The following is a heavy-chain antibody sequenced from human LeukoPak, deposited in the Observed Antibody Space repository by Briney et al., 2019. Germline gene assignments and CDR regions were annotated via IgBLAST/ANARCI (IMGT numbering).Heavy chain of an antibody. CDR3: ASGYYYDSSGYYYFDY. Sequence: SETLSLTCTVSGGSISSGDYYWSWIRQPPGKGLEWIGYIYYSGSTYYNPSLKSRVTISVDRSKNQFSLKLSSVTAADTAVYYCASGYYYDSSGYYYFDYWGQGTLVTVSS. V-gene: IGHV4-30-4*01. J-gene: IGHJ4*02. D-gene: IGHD3-22*01. CDR2: IYYSGST. CDR1: GGSISSGDYY.